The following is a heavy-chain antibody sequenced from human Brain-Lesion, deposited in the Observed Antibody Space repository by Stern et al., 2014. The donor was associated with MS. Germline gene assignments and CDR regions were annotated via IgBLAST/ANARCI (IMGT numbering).Heavy chain of an antibody. CDR1: GFTFSDHF. V-gene: IGHV3-72*01. CDR3: ARDNKVYGIDV. J-gene: IGHJ6*02. D-gene: IGHD2/OR15-2a*01. CDR2: IRNKANSYST. Sequence: VQLVDSGGGLVQPGGSLRLSCAASGFTFSDHFIDWVRQAPGKGLEWVGRIRNKANSYSTEYAASVKGRFTFSRDDSKNSLFVQMNSLRIEDTAIYYCARDNKVYGIDVLGQGTSVTVSS.